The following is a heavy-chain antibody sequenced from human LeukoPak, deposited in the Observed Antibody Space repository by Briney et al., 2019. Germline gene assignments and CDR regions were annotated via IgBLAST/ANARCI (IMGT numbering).Heavy chain of an antibody. Sequence: PGGSLRLSCAASGFTFSSYSMNWVRQAPGKGLEWISSISSSSSYIYYADSVKGRFTIFRDNDKNSLYLQMNSLRAEDTAVYYCARDIYCSGGSCTPAFDPWGQGTLVTVSS. CDR2: ISSSSSYI. CDR1: GFTFSSYS. V-gene: IGHV3-21*01. CDR3: ARDIYCSGGSCTPAFDP. J-gene: IGHJ5*02. D-gene: IGHD2-15*01.